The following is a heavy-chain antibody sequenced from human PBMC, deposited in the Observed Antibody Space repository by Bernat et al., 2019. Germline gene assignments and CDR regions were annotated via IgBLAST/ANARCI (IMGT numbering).Heavy chain of an antibody. CDR2: IYHSGST. D-gene: IGHD1-26*01. Sequence: QVQLQESGPGLVKPSGTLSLTCAVSGGSISSSNWWSWVRQPPGKGLEWIGEIYHSGSTNYNPSLKCRVTISVDKSKNQFSLKLSSVTAADTAVYYCARRYVVGGAAILSWGQGTLVTVSS. CDR3: ARRYVVGGAAILS. CDR1: GGSISSSNW. V-gene: IGHV4-4*02. J-gene: IGHJ5*02.